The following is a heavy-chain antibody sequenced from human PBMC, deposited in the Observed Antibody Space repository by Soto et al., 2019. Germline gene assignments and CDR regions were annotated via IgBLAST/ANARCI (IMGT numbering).Heavy chain of an antibody. D-gene: IGHD6-6*01. Sequence: GGSLRLSCEASGFTFSSYAMSWVRQAPGKGLEWVSAISGSGGSTYYADSVKGRFTISRDNSKNTLYLQMNSLRAEDTAVYYCAKDVPLAARRNANWFDPWGQGTLVTVSS. CDR1: GFTFSSYA. V-gene: IGHV3-23*01. CDR2: ISGSGGST. CDR3: AKDVPLAARRNANWFDP. J-gene: IGHJ5*02.